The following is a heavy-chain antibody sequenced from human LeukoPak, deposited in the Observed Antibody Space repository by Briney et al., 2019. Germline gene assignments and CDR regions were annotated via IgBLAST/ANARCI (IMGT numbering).Heavy chain of an antibody. CDR2: IGSAGYT. CDR1: GFTFDNND. J-gene: IGHJ4*02. V-gene: IGHV3-13*01. CDR3: VRQPDSARYGFDY. D-gene: IGHD1-14*01. Sequence: GGSLSLSCEVSGFTFDNNDMHWFRQTTGKGLEWVSAIGSAGYTYYADSVRGRFTITRDNAKQSLYLQMNSLRVEDTAVYHCVRQPDSARYGFDYWGRGTQVTVSS.